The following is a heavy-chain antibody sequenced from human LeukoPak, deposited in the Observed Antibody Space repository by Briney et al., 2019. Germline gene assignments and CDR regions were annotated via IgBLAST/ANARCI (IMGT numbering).Heavy chain of an antibody. Sequence: GGSLRLSCAASGFTFSSSAMSWVRQAPGKGLEWVSAISGSGGSTYYADSVKGRFTISRDNSKNTLYLQMNSLRAEDTAVYYCAKPRGSCSSTSCYIDAFDIWGQGTMVTVSS. V-gene: IGHV3-23*01. CDR2: ISGSGGST. D-gene: IGHD2-2*01. CDR3: AKPRGSCSSTSCYIDAFDI. CDR1: GFTFSSSA. J-gene: IGHJ3*02.